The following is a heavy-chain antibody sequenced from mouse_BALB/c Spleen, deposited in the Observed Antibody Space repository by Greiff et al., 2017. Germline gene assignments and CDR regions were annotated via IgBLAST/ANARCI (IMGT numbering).Heavy chain of an antibody. Sequence: QVQLKQPGAELVKPGAPVKLSCKASGYTFTSYWMNWVKQRPGRGLEWIGRIDPSDSETHYNQKFKDKATLTVDKSSSTAYIQLSSLTSEDSAVYYCASYYYGSRGDYAMDYWGQGTSVTVSS. CDR2: IDPSDSET. CDR3: ASYYYGSRGDYAMDY. J-gene: IGHJ4*01. CDR1: GYTFTSYW. D-gene: IGHD1-1*01. V-gene: IGHV1-69*02.